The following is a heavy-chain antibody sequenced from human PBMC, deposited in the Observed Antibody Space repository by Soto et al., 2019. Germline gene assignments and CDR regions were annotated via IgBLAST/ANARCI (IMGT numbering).Heavy chain of an antibody. Sequence: SETLSLTCTVSGGSISSYYWSWIRQPAGKGLEWIGRIYTSGSTNYNPSLKSRVTMSVDTSKNQFSPKLSSVTAADTAVYYGAREAVVVVAAGWFDPWGQGTLVTVSS. CDR3: AREAVVVVAAGWFDP. CDR2: IYTSGST. J-gene: IGHJ5*02. D-gene: IGHD2-15*01. CDR1: GGSISSYY. V-gene: IGHV4-4*07.